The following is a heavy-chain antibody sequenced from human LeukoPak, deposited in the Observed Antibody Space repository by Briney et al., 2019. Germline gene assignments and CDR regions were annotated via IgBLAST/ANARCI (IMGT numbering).Heavy chain of an antibody. J-gene: IGHJ4*02. CDR1: GFTFSTYE. Sequence: PGGSLRLSCVASGFTFSTYEMNWVRRAPGKGLEWVSYISSSGSTVYYADSVKGRFTISRDNAKNSLYLLMNSLRAEDTAVYYCARDSMSYDSSGYFAFYFDYWGQGTLVTVSS. CDR2: ISSSGSTV. V-gene: IGHV3-48*03. CDR3: ARDSMSYDSSGYFAFYFDY. D-gene: IGHD3-22*01.